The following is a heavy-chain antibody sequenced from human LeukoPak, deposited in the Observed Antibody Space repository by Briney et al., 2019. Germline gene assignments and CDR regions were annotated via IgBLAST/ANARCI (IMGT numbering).Heavy chain of an antibody. D-gene: IGHD4-23*01. CDR1: GGSISSGGYY. J-gene: IGHJ4*02. CDR3: ARHEDGGNSLFDY. CDR2: IYTSGST. Sequence: PSQTLSLTCAVSGGSISSGGYYWSWIRQPPGKGLEWIGHIYTSGSTNYNPSVKSRVSTSVDTYKNQFSLKMSSVTAADTAVYYCARHEDGGNSLFDYWGQGTLVTVSS. V-gene: IGHV4-61*09.